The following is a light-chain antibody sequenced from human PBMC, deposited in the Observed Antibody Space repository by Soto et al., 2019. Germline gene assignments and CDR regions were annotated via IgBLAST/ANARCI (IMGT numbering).Light chain of an antibody. CDR1: NSDIGGYNY. CDR3: CSYAGSYIP. CDR2: DVT. V-gene: IGLV2-11*01. J-gene: IGLJ3*02. Sequence: QSALTQPRSVSGSPGQSVTISCTGTNSDIGGYNYVSWYQQHAGKAPILMIYDVTRRPSGVPDRFSCSNSGNTASLTISGLQAEDEADYYCCSYAGSYIPFGGGTKLTVL.